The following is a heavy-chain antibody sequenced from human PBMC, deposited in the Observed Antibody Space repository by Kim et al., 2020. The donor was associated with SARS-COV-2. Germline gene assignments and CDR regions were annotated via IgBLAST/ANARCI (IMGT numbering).Heavy chain of an antibody. CDR1: GGSVSSGSYY. CDR3: ARGDYYDSSGLRY. D-gene: IGHD3-22*01. Sequence: SETLSLTCTVSGGSVSSGSYYWSWIRQPPGKGLEWSGYSYYSGSTNYNPSLKSRVTISVDTSKNQFSLKLSSVTAADTAVYYCARGDYYDSSGLRYWGQGTLVTVSS. CDR2: SYYSGST. J-gene: IGHJ4*02. V-gene: IGHV4-61*01.